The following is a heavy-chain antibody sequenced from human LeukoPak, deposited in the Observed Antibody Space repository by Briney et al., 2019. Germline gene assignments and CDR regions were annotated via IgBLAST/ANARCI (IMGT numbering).Heavy chain of an antibody. D-gene: IGHD2-15*01. CDR3: ARDTRPCSGGSCFDYYYYYGMDV. V-gene: IGHV3-33*01. CDR1: GFTFSSYG. J-gene: IGHJ6*02. CDR2: IWYDGSNK. Sequence: GGSLRLSCAASGFTFSSYGMHWVRQAPGKGLEWVAVIWYDGSNKYYADSVKGRFTISGDNSKNTLYLQMNSLRAEDTAVYYCARDTRPCSGGSCFDYYYYYGMDVWGQGTTVTVSS.